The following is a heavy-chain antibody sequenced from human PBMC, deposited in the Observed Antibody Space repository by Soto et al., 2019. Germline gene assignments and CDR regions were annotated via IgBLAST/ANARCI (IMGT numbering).Heavy chain of an antibody. CDR3: ARADAGFCSSTSCYREGYFDL. V-gene: IGHV4-31*03. CDR1: GYSISRGGYY. J-gene: IGHJ2*01. CDR2: IYYSGST. Sequence: QVQLQESGPGLVKPSQTLSLTCSVSGYSISRGGYYWSWIRQHPGKGLEWIGYIYYSGSTYYNPSLKSRVTISIDTSKNPFSLKLSSVTAADTAVYYCARADAGFCSSTSCYREGYFDLWGRGTLVTVSS. D-gene: IGHD2-2*02.